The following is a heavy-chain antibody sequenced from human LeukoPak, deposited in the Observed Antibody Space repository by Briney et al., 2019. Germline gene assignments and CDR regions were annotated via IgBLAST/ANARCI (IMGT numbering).Heavy chain of an antibody. CDR3: ARGPYGSGSYYIGY. Sequence: PSETLSLTCTVSGGSISSGGYYWSWIRQHPGKGLEWIGYIYYSGSTYYNPSLKSRVTISVDTSKNQFSLKLSSVTAADTAVYYCARGPYGSGSYYIGYWGQGTLVTVSS. CDR1: GGSISSGGYY. CDR2: IYYSGST. V-gene: IGHV4-31*03. J-gene: IGHJ4*02. D-gene: IGHD3-10*01.